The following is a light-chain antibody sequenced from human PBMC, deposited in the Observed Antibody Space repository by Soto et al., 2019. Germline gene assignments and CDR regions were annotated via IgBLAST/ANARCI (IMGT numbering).Light chain of an antibody. Sequence: EIVMTQSPATLSVSPGERATLSCRASQSVNSNLAWYQQKPGQAPRLLIHGASTRATGIPARFSGSGSGTEFTLTISSLQSEDFAVYYCQQYNNWPPLFGGGTKVEIK. CDR1: QSVNSN. CDR3: QQYNNWPPL. J-gene: IGKJ4*01. CDR2: GAS. V-gene: IGKV3-15*01.